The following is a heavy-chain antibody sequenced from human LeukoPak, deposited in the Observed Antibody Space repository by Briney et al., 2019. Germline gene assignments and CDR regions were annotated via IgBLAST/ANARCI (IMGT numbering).Heavy chain of an antibody. CDR1: GFTFSSYA. D-gene: IGHD2-2*01. CDR3: AKDRIYCSSTSCCYVFDY. CDR2: ISGSGGST. V-gene: IGHV3-23*01. J-gene: IGHJ4*02. Sequence: PGGSLRLSCAASGFTFSSYAMSWVRQAPGKGLEWVSAISGSGGSTYYADSVKGRFTTSRDNSKNTLYLQMNSLRAEDTAVYYFAKDRIYCSSTSCCYVFDYWGQGTLVTVSS.